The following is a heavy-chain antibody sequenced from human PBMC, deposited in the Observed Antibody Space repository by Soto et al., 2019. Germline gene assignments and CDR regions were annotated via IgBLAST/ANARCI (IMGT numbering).Heavy chain of an antibody. V-gene: IGHV4-59*01. D-gene: IGHD1-7*01. Sequence: SETLSLTCTVSGGSINNYYWPWIRQPPVKGLEWIGYVYHTGSTNYNPSLKGRVTISIDTSKNQFSLKLNAVTAADTAVYYCARRTDTTNWLAPWGQGTMVSVSS. CDR3: ARRTDTTNWLAP. CDR2: VYHTGST. J-gene: IGHJ5*02. CDR1: GGSINNYY.